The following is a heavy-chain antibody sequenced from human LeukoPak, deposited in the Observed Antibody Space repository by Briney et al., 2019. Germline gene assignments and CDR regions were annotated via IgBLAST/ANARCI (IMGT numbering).Heavy chain of an antibody. CDR3: ARDPGGLYFDWPTNFDY. CDR1: GYTFTGYY. V-gene: IGHV1-2*02. Sequence: GASLKVSCKASGYTFTGYYMHWVRQAPGQGLEWMGWINPNSGGTNYAQKFQGRVTMTRDTSISTAYMELSRLRSDDTAVYYCARDPGGLYFDWPTNFDYWGQGTLVTVSS. D-gene: IGHD3-9*01. J-gene: IGHJ4*02. CDR2: INPNSGGT.